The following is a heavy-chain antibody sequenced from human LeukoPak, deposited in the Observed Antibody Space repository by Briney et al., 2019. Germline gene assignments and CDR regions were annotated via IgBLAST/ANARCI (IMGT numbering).Heavy chain of an antibody. CDR3: ARISYYYDSSDY. D-gene: IGHD3-22*01. Sequence: GGSLRLSCAASRFTFSDYYMSWIRQAPGKGLEWVSVIYSGGSTYYADSVKGRFTISRDNSKNTLYLQMNSLRAEDTAVYYCARISYYYDSSDYWGQGTLVTVSS. CDR2: IYSGGST. CDR1: RFTFSDYY. J-gene: IGHJ4*02. V-gene: IGHV3-53*01.